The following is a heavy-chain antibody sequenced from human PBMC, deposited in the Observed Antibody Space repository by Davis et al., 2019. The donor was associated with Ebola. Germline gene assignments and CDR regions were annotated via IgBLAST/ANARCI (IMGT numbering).Heavy chain of an antibody. CDR3: AKWGDFWSGDEYFQH. J-gene: IGHJ1*01. V-gene: IGHV3-23*01. CDR1: GFTFSNYN. CDR2: ISDDSSST. Sequence: GGSLRLSCAVSGFTFSNYNMNWVRQTPGKGLEWVSHISDDSSSTYYADSVKGRFTISRDNSKNTLYLQMNSLRAEDTAVYYCAKWGDFWSGDEYFQHWGQGTLVTVSS. D-gene: IGHD3-3*01.